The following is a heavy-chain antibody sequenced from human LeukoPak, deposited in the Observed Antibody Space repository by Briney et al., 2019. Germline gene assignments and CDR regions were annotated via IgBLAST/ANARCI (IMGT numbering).Heavy chain of an antibody. Sequence: ASVKVSCKASGGTFSSYAISWVRQAPGQGLEWMGWINPNSGGTNYAQKFQGRVTMTRDTSISTAYMELSRLRSDDTAVYYCARERVGGSYFDYWGQGTLVTVSS. V-gene: IGHV1-2*02. D-gene: IGHD1-26*01. J-gene: IGHJ4*02. CDR3: ARERVGGSYFDY. CDR2: INPNSGGT. CDR1: GGTFSSYA.